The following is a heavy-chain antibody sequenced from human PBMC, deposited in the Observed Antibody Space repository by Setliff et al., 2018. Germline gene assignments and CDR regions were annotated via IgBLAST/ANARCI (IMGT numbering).Heavy chain of an antibody. Sequence: GGSLRLSCAASGFTFSRYGIHWVRQAPGKGLEWVANIRYDGSNKYYVDSVKGRFTISRDNSKNTLYLQMNSLRAEDTAVYYCANLNLGRYCSGGSCPYGMDVWGQGTTVTVSS. CDR2: IRYDGSNK. CDR3: ANLNLGRYCSGGSCPYGMDV. V-gene: IGHV3-30*02. D-gene: IGHD2-15*01. J-gene: IGHJ6*02. CDR1: GFTFSRYG.